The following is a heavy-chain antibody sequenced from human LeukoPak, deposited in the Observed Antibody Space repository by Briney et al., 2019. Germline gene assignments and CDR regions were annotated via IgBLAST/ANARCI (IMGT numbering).Heavy chain of an antibody. Sequence: GGSLRLSCAASGFTFRTYGMHWVRQAPGKGLEWVAAIWNDGSSKHYGDSVKGRFTISRDNSKNTVYLQMNSLRVEDTAVYYCAKVPGGTGYFDYWGQGTLVTVSS. V-gene: IGHV3-33*06. CDR2: IWNDGSSK. J-gene: IGHJ4*02. D-gene: IGHD3-16*01. CDR3: AKVPGGTGYFDY. CDR1: GFTFRTYG.